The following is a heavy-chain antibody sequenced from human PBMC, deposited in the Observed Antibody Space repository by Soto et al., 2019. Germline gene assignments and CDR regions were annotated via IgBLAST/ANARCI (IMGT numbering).Heavy chain of an antibody. V-gene: IGHV3-23*01. Sequence: EVQVLESGGGLVQPGGSLRLSCAASGFTFSSYAMSWVRQAPGKGLEWVSTIRRSGDTTYYADSVKGRFTVSRDNSKNALYLQLNSLRAEDTAVYYCARGVINKGLDYWGQGTLVTVSS. CDR1: GFTFSSYA. D-gene: IGHD3-10*01. J-gene: IGHJ4*02. CDR3: ARGVINKGLDY. CDR2: IRRSGDTT.